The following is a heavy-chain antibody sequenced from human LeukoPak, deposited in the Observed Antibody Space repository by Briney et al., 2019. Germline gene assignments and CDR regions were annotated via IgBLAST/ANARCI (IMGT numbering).Heavy chain of an antibody. J-gene: IGHJ3*02. CDR2: IYYSGST. D-gene: IGHD1-14*01. CDR3: ARVVGIDAFDI. Sequence: SETLSLTCTVSGGSISSYYWSWIRQPPAKGLEWIGYIYYSGSTNYNPSLKSRVTISVDTSKNQFSLKLSSVTAADTAVYYCARVVGIDAFDIWGQGTMVTVSS. CDR1: GGSISSYY. V-gene: IGHV4-59*01.